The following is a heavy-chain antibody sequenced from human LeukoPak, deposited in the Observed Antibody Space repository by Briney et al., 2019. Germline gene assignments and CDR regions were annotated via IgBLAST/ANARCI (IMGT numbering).Heavy chain of an antibody. CDR1: GGSISSYY. CDR2: IYYSGST. CDR3: ARAWVRYFDRSYGMDV. Sequence: KPSETLSLTCTVSGGSISSYYWSWIRQPPGKGLEWIGYIYYSGSTNYNPSLKSRVTISVDTSKNQFSLKLSSVTAADTAVYYCARAWVRYFDRSYGMDVWGQGTTVTVPS. V-gene: IGHV4-59*01. D-gene: IGHD3-9*01. J-gene: IGHJ6*02.